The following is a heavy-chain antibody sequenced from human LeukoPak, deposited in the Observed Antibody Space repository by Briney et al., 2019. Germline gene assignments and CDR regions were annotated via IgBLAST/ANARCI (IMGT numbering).Heavy chain of an antibody. Sequence: ASVKVSCKASGYTFTGYYMHWVRQAPGQGLEWMGWINPNSGGTNYAQKFQGRVTMTRDTYISTAYMELSRLRSDDTAVYYCARPPLYSSGCFDYWGQGTLVTVSS. J-gene: IGHJ4*02. CDR1: GYTFTGYY. V-gene: IGHV1-2*02. CDR2: INPNSGGT. CDR3: ARPPLYSSGCFDY. D-gene: IGHD6-19*01.